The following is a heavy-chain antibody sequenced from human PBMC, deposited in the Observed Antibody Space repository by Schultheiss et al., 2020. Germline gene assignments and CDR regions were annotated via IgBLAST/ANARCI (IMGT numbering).Heavy chain of an antibody. CDR1: GGSISSSSYY. CDR3: AREIGEDTAMARYAFDI. CDR2: IYTSGST. J-gene: IGHJ3*02. Sequence: SETLSLTCTVSGGSISSSSYYWGWIRQPAGKGLEWIGRIYTSGSTNYNPSLKSRVTISVDTSKNQFSLKLSSVTAADTAVYYCAREIGEDTAMARYAFDIWGQGTMVTVSS. D-gene: IGHD5-18*01. V-gene: IGHV4-61*02.